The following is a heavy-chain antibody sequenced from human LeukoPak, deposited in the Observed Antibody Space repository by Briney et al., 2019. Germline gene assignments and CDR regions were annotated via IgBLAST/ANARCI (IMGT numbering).Heavy chain of an antibody. CDR2: ISSSGSNI. V-gene: IGHV3-48*03. D-gene: IGHD3-3*01. Sequence: GGSLRLSCAASGFTFSSYEMNWVRQAPGQGRDWFSYISSSGSNIYYADSLKGRFTISRDNAKNLLYLQMNSLRAEDTAVYYCARDLGSGSSSVDYWGQGTLVTVSS. CDR1: GFTFSSYE. J-gene: IGHJ4*02. CDR3: ARDLGSGSSSVDY.